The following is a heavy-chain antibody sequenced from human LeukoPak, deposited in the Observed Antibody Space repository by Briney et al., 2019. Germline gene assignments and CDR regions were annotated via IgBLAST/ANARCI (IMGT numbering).Heavy chain of an antibody. CDR1: GFTFSDYY. J-gene: IGHJ6*02. V-gene: IGHV3-11*01. Sequence: AGGSLRLSCAASGFTFSDYYMSWIRQAPGKGLEWVSYISSSGSTIYYADSVKGQFTISRDNAKNSLYLQMNSLRAEDTAVYYCARRPEGYYYYYGMDVWGQGTTVTVSS. CDR3: ARRPEGYYYYYGMDV. CDR2: ISSSGSTI.